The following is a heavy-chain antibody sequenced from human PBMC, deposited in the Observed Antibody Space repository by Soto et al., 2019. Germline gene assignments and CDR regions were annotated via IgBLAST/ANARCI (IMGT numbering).Heavy chain of an antibody. CDR3: ATDRGRGINSEMIINAEHLGV. V-gene: IGHV3-74*01. CDR2: LDSEGGNT. J-gene: IGHJ6*02. CDR1: GFTFSNYW. D-gene: IGHD2-21*01. Sequence: EVQLVESGGALVQPGGSLRLSCAASGFTFSNYWLYWVRQAPGKGLVWVSRLDSEGGNTFYADSVKGRFTISRDNARNTLYLHMDSLRGEDTAVYYCATDRGRGINSEMIINAEHLGVWGQGTTVTVSS.